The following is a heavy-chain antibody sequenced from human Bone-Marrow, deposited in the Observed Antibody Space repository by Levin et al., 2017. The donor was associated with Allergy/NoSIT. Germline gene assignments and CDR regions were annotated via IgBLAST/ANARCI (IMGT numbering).Heavy chain of an antibody. CDR2: MIPNSGDT. Sequence: ASVKVSCKASGYSFTSYDINWVRQAAGQGLEWMGWMIPNSGDTAYAEKFQGRVTMTRDTASGTAYMELSSLRSEDTAVYYCAREVEKVVPAADFVYYYYGMDVWGQGTTVTVSS. V-gene: IGHV1-8*01. D-gene: IGHD2-2*01. CDR1: GYSFTSYD. CDR3: AREVEKVVPAADFVYYYYGMDV. J-gene: IGHJ6*02.